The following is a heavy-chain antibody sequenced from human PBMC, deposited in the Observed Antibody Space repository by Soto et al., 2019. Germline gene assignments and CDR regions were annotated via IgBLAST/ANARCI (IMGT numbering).Heavy chain of an antibody. CDR1: GFTFSNYE. CDR3: ASRGYGSRWPNVYMDV. J-gene: IGHJ6*03. V-gene: IGHV3-64*01. D-gene: IGHD6-13*01. CDR2: ISNNGAHT. Sequence: EAQLVESGGGLVQPGWSLRLSCAASGFTFSNYEMHWVRQAPGKGLEYVSGISNNGAHTDYAKSVKGRFTISRDNSEKTLYLQMGSLRAEDMALEYCASRGYGSRWPNVYMDVWGKGTTVTVSS.